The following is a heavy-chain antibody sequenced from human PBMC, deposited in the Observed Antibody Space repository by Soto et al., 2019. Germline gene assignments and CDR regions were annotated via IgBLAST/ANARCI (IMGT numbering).Heavy chain of an antibody. J-gene: IGHJ3*02. CDR1: GGFVSSGSYY. CDR3: ARVERGTATTVVDAFDI. V-gene: IGHV4-34*01. CDR2: MSHSGGT. Sequence: QVQLQQWGAGLLKPSETLSLTCAVYGGFVSSGSYYWSWIRQPPGKGLEWIGEMSHSGGTHFNQSLKGRVTISVETSKNQFSLKISSVTAADTALYYCARVERGTATTVVDAFDIWGPGTMVTVSS. D-gene: IGHD1-1*01.